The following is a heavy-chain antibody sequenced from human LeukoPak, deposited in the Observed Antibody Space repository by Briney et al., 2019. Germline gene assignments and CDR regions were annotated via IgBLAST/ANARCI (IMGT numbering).Heavy chain of an antibody. CDR3: AKADEYCSSTSCYAYFQH. J-gene: IGHJ1*01. CDR1: GFTFSSYA. D-gene: IGHD2-2*01. CDR2: ISGSGGST. V-gene: IGHV3-23*01. Sequence: GGSLRLSCAASGFTFSSYAMSWVRQAPGKGLEWVSAISGSGGSTYYADSVKGRFTISRDNSKDTLYLQMNSLRAEDTAVYYCAKADEYCSSTSCYAYFQHWGQGTLVTVSS.